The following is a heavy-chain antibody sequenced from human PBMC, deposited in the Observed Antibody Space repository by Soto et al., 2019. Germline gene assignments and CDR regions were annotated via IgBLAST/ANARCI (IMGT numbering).Heavy chain of an antibody. J-gene: IGHJ4*02. D-gene: IGHD6-13*01. CDR2: IIPILGIA. V-gene: IGHV1-69*02. CDR3: ASSIAAAGYFDY. Sequence: ASVKVSCKASGGTFSSYTISWVRQAPGQGLEWMGRIIPILGIANYAQKFQGRVTITADKSTSTAYVELSSLRSEDTAVYYCASSIAAAGYFDYWSQRTLVTVSS. CDR1: GGTFSSYT.